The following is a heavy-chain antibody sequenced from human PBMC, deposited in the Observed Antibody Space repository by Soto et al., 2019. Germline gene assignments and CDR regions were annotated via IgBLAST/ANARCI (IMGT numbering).Heavy chain of an antibody. Sequence: QVQLVQSGAEVKKPGSSVKVSCKVSGGTFSSYAISWVRQAPGQGLEWMGGIIPIFGTAIYAQKFQGRVTITADESTSTAYMELSSLRSEDTAVYYCARESRYCSGGSCYFLPGIDYWGQGTLVTVSS. CDR1: GGTFSSYA. J-gene: IGHJ4*02. CDR2: IIPIFGTA. CDR3: ARESRYCSGGSCYFLPGIDY. D-gene: IGHD2-15*01. V-gene: IGHV1-69*12.